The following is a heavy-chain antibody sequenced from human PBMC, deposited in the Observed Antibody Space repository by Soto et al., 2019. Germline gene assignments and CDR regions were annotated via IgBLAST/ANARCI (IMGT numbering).Heavy chain of an antibody. CDR2: IYYSGYT. J-gene: IGHJ4*02. D-gene: IGHD3-10*01. Sequence: QVQLQESGPGRVKPSETLSLTCTASGGSISPYYWSWIRQPPGEGMEWLGYIYYSGYTNYNPSLKSRLTLSVYTSKNQSSLRLISVAAADAAVYFCARLIRDASGSYRLDCWGRGTLVSVSS. CDR1: GGSISPYY. V-gene: IGHV4-59*08. CDR3: ARLIRDASGSYRLDC.